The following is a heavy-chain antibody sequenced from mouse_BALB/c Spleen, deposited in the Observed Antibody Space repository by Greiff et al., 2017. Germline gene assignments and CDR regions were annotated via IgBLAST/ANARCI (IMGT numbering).Heavy chain of an antibody. Sequence: VQLQQSGAELVKPGASVKLSCTASGFTFKDTSMHWVKQRPEQGLEWIGRIDPANGNTKYAPTFPGKATIAADTSSNTADLQLSSLTSEDTAVYYCASPSYGYDWFAYWGQGTLVTVSA. V-gene: IGHV14-3*02. CDR1: GFTFKDTS. J-gene: IGHJ3*01. D-gene: IGHD2-2*01. CDR3: ASPSYGYDWFAY. CDR2: IDPANGNT.